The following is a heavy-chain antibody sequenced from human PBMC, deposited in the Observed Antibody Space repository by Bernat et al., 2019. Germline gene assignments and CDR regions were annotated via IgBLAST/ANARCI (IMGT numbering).Heavy chain of an antibody. CDR3: ARCLLLRGRFDP. J-gene: IGHJ5*02. Sequence: EVQLVESGGGLVQPGGSLRLSCAASGFTVSSNYMSWVRQAPGKGLEWVSVIYSGGSTYYADYVKGRFTISRDNSKNTLYLQMTGVRAEDTAVYYCARCLLLRGRFDPWGQGTLVTVSS. D-gene: IGHD2-15*01. CDR2: IYSGGST. CDR1: GFTVSSNY. V-gene: IGHV3-66*01.